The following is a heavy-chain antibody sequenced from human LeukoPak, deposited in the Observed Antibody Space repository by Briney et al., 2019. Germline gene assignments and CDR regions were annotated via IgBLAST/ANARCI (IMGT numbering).Heavy chain of an antibody. Sequence: GGSLRLSCAASGFTFSTYNMNWVRQAPGKGLEWVSYISSSSSIIYYADSVKGRFTISRDNAKNSLYLQMNSLRDEDTAVYYCARWFSTGRGFFDYWGQGTLVTVSS. CDR2: ISSSSSII. D-gene: IGHD6-19*01. CDR1: GFTFSTYN. J-gene: IGHJ4*02. V-gene: IGHV3-48*02. CDR3: ARWFSTGRGFFDY.